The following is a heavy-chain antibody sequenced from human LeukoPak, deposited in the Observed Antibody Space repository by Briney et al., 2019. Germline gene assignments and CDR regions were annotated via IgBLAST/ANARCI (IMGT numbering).Heavy chain of an antibody. D-gene: IGHD2-21*01. Sequence: PGGSLRLSCAASGFTFSSYSMNWVRQAPGKGLEWVSSISSSSSYIYYADSVKGRFTISRDNAKNSLYPQMNSLRAEDTAVYYCARDHIFVGGNDAFDIWGQGTMVTVSS. CDR1: GFTFSSYS. J-gene: IGHJ3*02. CDR3: ARDHIFVGGNDAFDI. CDR2: ISSSSSYI. V-gene: IGHV3-21*01.